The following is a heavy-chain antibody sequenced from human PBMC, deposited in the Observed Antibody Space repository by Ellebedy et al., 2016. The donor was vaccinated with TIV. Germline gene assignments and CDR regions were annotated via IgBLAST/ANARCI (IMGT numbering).Heavy chain of an antibody. CDR3: ATGVVAGTFFYY. CDR1: GFTFSSYG. J-gene: IGHJ4*02. Sequence: PGGSLRLSCAASGFTFSSYGMPWVRQAPGQGRGWVAVIWYDGSNKYYADSVKVRFTISRDNAKNSLYLQMNILRAEDTAVYYCATGVVAGTFFYYWGQGTLVTVSS. V-gene: IGHV3-33*01. D-gene: IGHD6-19*01. CDR2: IWYDGSNK.